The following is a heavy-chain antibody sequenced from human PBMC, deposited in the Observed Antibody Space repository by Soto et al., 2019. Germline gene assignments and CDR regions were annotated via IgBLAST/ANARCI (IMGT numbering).Heavy chain of an antibody. CDR2: IYYSGST. Sequence: PSDTLSLTCTVSGGSISSYYWSWIRQPPGKGLEWIGYIYYSGSTNYNPSLKSRVTISVDTSKNQFSLKLSSVTAADTAVYYCAAQVTITMVRGVENWFDPWGQGTLVNVSS. D-gene: IGHD3-10*01. CDR3: AAQVTITMVRGVENWFDP. J-gene: IGHJ5*02. CDR1: GGSISSYY. V-gene: IGHV4-59*01.